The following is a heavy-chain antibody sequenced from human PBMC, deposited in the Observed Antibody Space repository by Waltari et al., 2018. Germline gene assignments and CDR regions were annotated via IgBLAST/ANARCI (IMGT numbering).Heavy chain of an antibody. D-gene: IGHD4-17*01. V-gene: IGHV3-48*03. CDR2: IRSSGSTS. Sequence: EEHLVESGGGLVQHGGSLRPSCAASGSIFRNYEMTWIRQAPGKGLEWVSYIRSSGSTSYYADSAKGRFTISRDNAKNSLYLQMNSLRAEDTAVYYCARRDDYGDDPFWTWGQGTLVTVSS. J-gene: IGHJ5*02. CDR1: GSIFRNYE. CDR3: ARRDDYGDDPFWT.